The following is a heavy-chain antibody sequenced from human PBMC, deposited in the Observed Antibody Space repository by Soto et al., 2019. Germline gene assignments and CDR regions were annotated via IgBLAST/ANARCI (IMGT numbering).Heavy chain of an antibody. CDR1: GFTFSSYA. J-gene: IGHJ4*02. CDR2: ISGSGGST. V-gene: IGHV3-23*01. D-gene: IGHD3-10*01. CDR3: AKATPHYYGSGSLFDY. Sequence: PGGSLRLSCAASGFTFSSYAMSWVRQAPGKGLEWVSAISGSGGSTYYANSVKGRFTISRDNSKNTLYLQMNSLRAEDTAVYYCAKATPHYYGSGSLFDYWGQGTLVTVSS.